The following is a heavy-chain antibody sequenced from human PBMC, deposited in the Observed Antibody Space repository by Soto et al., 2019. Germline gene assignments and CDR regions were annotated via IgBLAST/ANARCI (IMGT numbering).Heavy chain of an antibody. CDR3: AKIGSSSSVSLPLVLLDY. J-gene: IGHJ4*02. CDR2: IPGSGTST. V-gene: IGHV3-23*01. Sequence: QPGGSLRLSCAASGCTFSSYAMSWVSQSPGKGLEWVSAIPGSGTSTYYAGSVKGRFTISRDNSKNTLYLQMNSLRVEDTAVYYCAKIGSSSSVSLPLVLLDYWGQGALVTVSS. CDR1: GCTFSSYA. D-gene: IGHD6-6*01.